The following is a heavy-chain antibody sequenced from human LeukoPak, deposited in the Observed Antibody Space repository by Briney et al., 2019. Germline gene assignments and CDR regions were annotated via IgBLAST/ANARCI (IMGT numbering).Heavy chain of an antibody. J-gene: IGHJ4*02. CDR1: GFTFSSYA. CDR3: AKARDCSGGSCCHDC. CDR2: ISGSGGST. Sequence: GGSLSLSCAASGFTFSSYAMSWVRQAPGKGLEWVSAISGSGGSTYYADSVKGRFTISRDNSKNTLYLQMYSLRADDTAVYYCAKARDCSGGSCCHDCWGQGTLVTVSS. V-gene: IGHV3-23*01. D-gene: IGHD2-15*01.